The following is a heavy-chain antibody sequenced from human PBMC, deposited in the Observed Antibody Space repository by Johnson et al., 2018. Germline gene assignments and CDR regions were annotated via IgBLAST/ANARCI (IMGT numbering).Heavy chain of an antibody. CDR1: GFTVSSNY. V-gene: IGHV3-66*01. CDR2: IYSGGST. D-gene: IGHD3-22*01. J-gene: IGHJ1*01. Sequence: EVQLVESGGGVVQPGRSLRLSCAASGFTVSSNYMSWVRQAPGKGLEWVSVIYSGGSTYYADSVKGRFTISRDNSKNTLYLQMNSLRAEDTAVYYCAKDLFEADYYDSSGYPEYFQHWGQGTLVTVSS. CDR3: AKDLFEADYYDSSGYPEYFQH.